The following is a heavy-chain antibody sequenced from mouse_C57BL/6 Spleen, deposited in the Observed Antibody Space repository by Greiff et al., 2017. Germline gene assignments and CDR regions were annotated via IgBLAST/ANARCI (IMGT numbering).Heavy chain of an antibody. Sequence: EVQGVESGEGLVKPGGSLKLSCAASGFTFSSYAMSWVRQTPEKRLEWVAYISSGGDYIYYADTVKGRFTISRENARNTLYLQMSSLKSEDTAMYYCTRDTYYSNYGYFDYWGQGTTLTVSS. CDR1: GFTFSSYA. CDR2: ISSGGDYI. CDR3: TRDTYYSNYGYFDY. V-gene: IGHV5-9-1*02. J-gene: IGHJ2*01. D-gene: IGHD2-5*01.